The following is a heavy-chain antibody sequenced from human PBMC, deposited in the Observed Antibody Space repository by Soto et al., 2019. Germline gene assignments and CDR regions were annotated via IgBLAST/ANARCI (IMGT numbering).Heavy chain of an antibody. CDR1: GYSFTSYW. D-gene: IGHD3-22*01. Sequence: GESLKISCKGSGYSFTSYWIGWVRQMPGKGLEWMGIIYPGDSDTRYSPSFQGQVTISADKSISTAYLQWSSLKASDTAMYYCARTLTVFSMIGNWFDPWGQGTLVTVSS. V-gene: IGHV5-51*01. CDR3: ARTLTVFSMIGNWFDP. J-gene: IGHJ5*02. CDR2: IYPGDSDT.